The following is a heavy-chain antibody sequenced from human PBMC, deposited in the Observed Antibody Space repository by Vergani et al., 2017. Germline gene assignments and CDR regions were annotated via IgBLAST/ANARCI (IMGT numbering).Heavy chain of an antibody. CDR2: IIPIFGTA. CDR1: GGTFSSYA. J-gene: IGHJ4*02. D-gene: IGHD6-19*01. CDR3: ARGGSIAVAGENAFDY. Sequence: QVQLVQSGAEVKKPGSSVKVSCKASGGTFSSYAISWVRQAPGQGLEWMGGIIPIFGTANYAQKFQGRVTITADESTSTDYMELSSLRSEDTAVYYCARGGSIAVAGENAFDYWGQGTLVTVSS. V-gene: IGHV1-69*01.